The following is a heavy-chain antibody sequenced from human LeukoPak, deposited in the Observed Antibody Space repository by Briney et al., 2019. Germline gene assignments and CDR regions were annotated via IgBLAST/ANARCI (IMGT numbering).Heavy chain of an antibody. Sequence: SETLSLTCTVSGGSISSYYWSWIRQPPGKGLEWIGYIYYSGSTNYNPSLKSRVTISVDTSKNQFSPKLSSVTAADTAVYYCARLSRGYSYGYPDYWGQGTLVTVSS. CDR3: ARLSRGYSYGYPDY. J-gene: IGHJ4*02. D-gene: IGHD5-18*01. V-gene: IGHV4-59*08. CDR1: GGSISSYY. CDR2: IYYSGST.